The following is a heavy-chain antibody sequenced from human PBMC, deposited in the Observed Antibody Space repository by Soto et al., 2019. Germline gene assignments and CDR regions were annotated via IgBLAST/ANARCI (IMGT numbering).Heavy chain of an antibody. V-gene: IGHV4-34*01. CDR1: GGSFSGYY. CDR3: ATEYGSGSYYGMDV. D-gene: IGHD3-10*01. CDR2: INHSGST. J-gene: IGHJ6*02. Sequence: SETLSLTCAVYGGSFSGYYWSWIRQPPGKGLEWIGEINHSGSTNYNPSLKSRVTISVDTSKNQFSLKLSSVTAADTAVYYCATEYGSGSYYGMDVWGQGTTVTVSS.